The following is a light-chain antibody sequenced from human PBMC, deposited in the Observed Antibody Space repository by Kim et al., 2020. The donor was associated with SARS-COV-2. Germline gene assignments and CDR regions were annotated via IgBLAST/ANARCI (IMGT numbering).Light chain of an antibody. Sequence: DIQMTQSPSSLSASVGDRVTINCRASQGIAHYLAWYQQKPGKVPKLLIYAASALQAGVPSRFSGSGSGPDFTLTISSLQPEDVATYYCQKYDGAPWTFGQGTKVDIK. CDR2: AAS. J-gene: IGKJ1*01. CDR1: QGIAHY. V-gene: IGKV1-27*01. CDR3: QKYDGAPWT.